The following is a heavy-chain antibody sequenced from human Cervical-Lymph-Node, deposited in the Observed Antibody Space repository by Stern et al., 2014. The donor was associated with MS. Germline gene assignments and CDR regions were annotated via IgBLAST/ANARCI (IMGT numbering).Heavy chain of an antibody. CDR1: GFSLTTPGVA. V-gene: IGHV2-5*02. CDR2: LYLDDDK. J-gene: IGHJ5*02. Sequence: QVTLKESGPTLVKPTQTLTLTCSFSGFSLTTPGVAVGWLRQPPGKPLVLLALLYLDDDKRYSPSLQTRLTITKDTSNDQVVLTMTNMDPLDTGTYFCAYNPPGTVGAPPRKWFDPWGQGTLVIVSS. D-gene: IGHD1-26*01. CDR3: AYNPPGTVGAPPRKWFDP.